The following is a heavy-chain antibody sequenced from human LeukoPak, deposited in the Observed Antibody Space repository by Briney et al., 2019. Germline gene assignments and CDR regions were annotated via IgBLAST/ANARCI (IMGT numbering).Heavy chain of an antibody. Sequence: GASVKVSCKASGYTFTSYDINWVRQATGQGLEWMGWMNPNSGNTGYAQKFQGRVTMTRNTSISTAYMELSSLRSEDTAVYYCARTRFVIHDYGLEPARPMPENWFDPWGQGTLVTVSS. CDR3: ARTRFVIHDYGLEPARPMPENWFDP. J-gene: IGHJ5*02. V-gene: IGHV1-8*01. CDR2: MNPNSGNT. CDR1: GYTFTSYD. D-gene: IGHD4-17*01.